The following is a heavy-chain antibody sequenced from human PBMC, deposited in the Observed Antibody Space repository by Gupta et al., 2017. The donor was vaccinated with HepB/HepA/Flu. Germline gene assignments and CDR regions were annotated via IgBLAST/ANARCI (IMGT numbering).Heavy chain of an antibody. V-gene: IGHV4-61*01. D-gene: IGHD5-12*01. J-gene: IGHJ6*03. Sequence: VKPSETLSLTCTVSGGSVSSGSYYWSWIRQPPGKGLEWIGYIYYSGSTNYNPSLKSRVTISVDTSKNQFSLKLSSVTAADTAVYYCARVSRDIVAARGGQTDYYYMDVWGKGTTVTVSS. CDR2: IYYSGST. CDR3: ARVSRDIVAARGGQTDYYYMDV. CDR1: GGSVSSGSYY.